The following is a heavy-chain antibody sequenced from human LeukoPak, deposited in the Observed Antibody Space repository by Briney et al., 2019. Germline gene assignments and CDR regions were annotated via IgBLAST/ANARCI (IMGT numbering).Heavy chain of an antibody. J-gene: IGHJ4*02. Sequence: GGSLRLSCAASGFTFSSYGMHWVRQAPGKGLEWVAVISYDGSNKYYADSVKGRFTISRDNSKNTLYLQMNSLRAEDTAVYYCARASSTVTTQRHDYWGQGTLVTVSS. CDR3: ARASSTVTTQRHDY. CDR2: ISYDGSNK. V-gene: IGHV3-30*03. D-gene: IGHD4-17*01. CDR1: GFTFSSYG.